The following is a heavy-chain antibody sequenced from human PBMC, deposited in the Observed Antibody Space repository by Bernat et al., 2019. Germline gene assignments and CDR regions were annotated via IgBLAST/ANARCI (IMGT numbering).Heavy chain of an antibody. CDR1: GGSFSGYY. CDR3: ASLRAADHAFDI. CDR2: INHSGST. D-gene: IGHD5/OR15-5a*01. V-gene: IGHV4-34*01. Sequence: QVQLQQWGAGLLKPSETLSLTCAVYGGSFSGYYWSWIRQPPGKGLEWIGEINHSGSTNYNPSLKSRVTISVGTSKNQFSLKLSSVTAADTAVYYCASLRAADHAFDIWGQGTLVTVSS. J-gene: IGHJ3*02.